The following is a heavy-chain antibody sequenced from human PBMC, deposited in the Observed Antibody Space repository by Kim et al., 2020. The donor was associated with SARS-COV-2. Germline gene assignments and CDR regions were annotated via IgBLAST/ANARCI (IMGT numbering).Heavy chain of an antibody. CDR2: INHSGST. V-gene: IGHV4-34*01. CDR1: GGSFSGYY. J-gene: IGHJ4*02. Sequence: SETLSLTCAVYGGSFSGYYWSWIRQPPGKGLEWIGEINHSGSTNYNPSLKSRVTISVDTSKNQFSLKLSSVTAADTAVYYCARERWSGWVVRTGGFDYWGQGTLVTVSS. D-gene: IGHD3-10*01. CDR3: ARERWSGWVVRTGGFDY.